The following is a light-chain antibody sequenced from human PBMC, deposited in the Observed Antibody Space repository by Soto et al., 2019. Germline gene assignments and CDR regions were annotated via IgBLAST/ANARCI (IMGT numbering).Light chain of an antibody. J-gene: IGKJ1*01. Sequence: DIPMTQSPSSLSASVGDRVTITCRASQGISNYLAWYQQKPGTVPKLLLSAASTLQTGVPSQFSGGGSGTDFTLTISSLQPEDVATYYCQKYNSAPCTFGQGNNVDIK. CDR3: QKYNSAPCT. CDR1: QGISNY. V-gene: IGKV1-27*01. CDR2: AAS.